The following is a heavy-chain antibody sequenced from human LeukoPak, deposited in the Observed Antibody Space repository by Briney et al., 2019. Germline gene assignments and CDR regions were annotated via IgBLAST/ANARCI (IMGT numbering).Heavy chain of an antibody. V-gene: IGHV4-31*03. J-gene: IGHJ6*03. CDR3: ARDYSRRDGYNHYYYMDV. CDR2: IYYSGST. CDR1: GGSISSGGYY. Sequence: SQTLSLTCTDSGGSISSGGYYWSWIRQHPGKGLEWIGYIYYSGSTYYNPSLKSRVTISVDTSKNQFSLKLSSVTAADTAVYYCARDYSRRDGYNHYYYMDVWGKGTTVTVSS. D-gene: IGHD5-24*01.